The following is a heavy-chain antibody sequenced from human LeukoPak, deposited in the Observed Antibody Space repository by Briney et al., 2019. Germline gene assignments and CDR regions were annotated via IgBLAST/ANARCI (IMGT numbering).Heavy chain of an antibody. CDR3: ARGGSGVNDY. Sequence: GGSLRLSCAASGFTFSDYGMHWVRQAPGKGLEWLAFIRYDGTNKYYADSVKGRFTISRDNSQNTVSLQVNNVKTEDTALYYCARGGSGVNDYWGQGTLVTVSS. V-gene: IGHV3-30*02. D-gene: IGHD3-10*01. J-gene: IGHJ4*02. CDR1: GFTFSDYG. CDR2: IRYDGTNK.